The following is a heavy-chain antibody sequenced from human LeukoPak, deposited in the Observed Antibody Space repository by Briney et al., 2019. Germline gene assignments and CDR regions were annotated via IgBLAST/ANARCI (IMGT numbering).Heavy chain of an antibody. CDR3: ARVLGYCSSTSCVDAFDI. V-gene: IGHV4-38-2*02. CDR1: GYSISSGYY. Sequence: KPSETLSLTCTVSGYSISSGYYWGWIRQPPGKGLERIGSIYHSGSTYYNPSLKSRVTISVDTSKNQFSLKLSSVTAADTAVYYCARVLGYCSSTSCVDAFDIWGQGTMVTVSS. J-gene: IGHJ3*02. D-gene: IGHD2-2*01. CDR2: IYHSGST.